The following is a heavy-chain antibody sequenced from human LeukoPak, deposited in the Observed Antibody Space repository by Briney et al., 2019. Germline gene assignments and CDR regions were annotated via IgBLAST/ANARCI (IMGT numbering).Heavy chain of an antibody. V-gene: IGHV4-39*01. D-gene: IGHD6-13*01. CDR3: ARPGRDRIYSSFDY. J-gene: IGHJ4*02. CDR1: GGSISRNSYY. CDR2: INYSGST. Sequence: PSETLSLTCTVSGGSISRNSYYWGWIRQPPGKGLEWIGSINYSGSTYYNPSLKSRVTISVDTSKNQFSLKLSSVTAADTAVYYCARPGRDRIYSSFDYWGQGTLVTVSS.